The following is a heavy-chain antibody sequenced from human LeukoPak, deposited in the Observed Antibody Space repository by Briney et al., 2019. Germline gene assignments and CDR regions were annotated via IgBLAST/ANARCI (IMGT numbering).Heavy chain of an antibody. J-gene: IGHJ4*02. CDR1: GFTFSSYW. V-gene: IGHV3-7*01. D-gene: IGHD3-22*01. CDR2: IKQDGSEK. CDR3: ARDLYYDSSGDDY. Sequence: GGSLRLSCAASGFTFSSYWMSWVRQAPGKGLEWVANIKQDGSEKYYVDSVKGRFTISRDNAKNSLYLQMNSLRAEDTAVYYCARDLYYDSSGDDYWGQGTLVTVSS.